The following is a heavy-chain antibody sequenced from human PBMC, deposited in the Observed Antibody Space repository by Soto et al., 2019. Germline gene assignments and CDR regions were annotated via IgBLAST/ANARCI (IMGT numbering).Heavy chain of an antibody. CDR1: GFTFSSYW. V-gene: IGHV3-74*01. J-gene: IGHJ5*02. Sequence: EVQLVESGGGLVQPGGSLRLSCAASGFTFSSYWMHWVRQAPGKGLVWVSRINYAGSTTSYADSVKGRFTISRDNARNTLYLQMNSLRGEDTAVDYCARAGTSWYWFDPWGQGTLVTVSS. CDR3: ARAGTSWYWFDP. CDR2: INYAGSTT. D-gene: IGHD2-2*01.